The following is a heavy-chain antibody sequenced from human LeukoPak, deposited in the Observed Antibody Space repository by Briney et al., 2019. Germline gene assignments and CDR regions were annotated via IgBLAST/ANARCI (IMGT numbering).Heavy chain of an antibody. J-gene: IGHJ4*02. CDR3: AKDRYGDYVGFSY. CDR2: ISDSGGST. Sequence: PGGSLRLSCAASGFTFSSYAMSWVRQAPGKGLQWVSAISDSGGSTYYADSVKGRFTISRDNSENTLYLQMNSLGAEDTAVYYCAKDRYGDYVGFSYWGQGTLVTVSS. V-gene: IGHV3-23*01. CDR1: GFTFSSYA. D-gene: IGHD4-17*01.